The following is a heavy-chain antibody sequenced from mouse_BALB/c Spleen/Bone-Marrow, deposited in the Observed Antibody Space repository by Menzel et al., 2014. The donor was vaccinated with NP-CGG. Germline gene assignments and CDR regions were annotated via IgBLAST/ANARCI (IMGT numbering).Heavy chain of an antibody. J-gene: IGHJ1*01. D-gene: IGHD2-4*01. CDR2: IDPSDSYT. Sequence: QVQLQQPGAELVKPGASVKVSCKASGYTFTSYWMHWVKQRPGQGLEWIGVIDPSDSYTSYNQKFKGKATLTVDASSSTAYMQLSSLTSEDSAVYYCTRGDYDWYFDVWGAGTTVTVSS. V-gene: IGHV1S127*01. CDR3: TRGDYDWYFDV. CDR1: GYTFTSYW.